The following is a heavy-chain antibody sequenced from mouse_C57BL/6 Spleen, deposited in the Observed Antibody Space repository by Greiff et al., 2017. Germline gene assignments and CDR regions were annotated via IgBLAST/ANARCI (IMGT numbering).Heavy chain of an antibody. CDR2: IWSGGST. J-gene: IGHJ4*01. CDR1: GFSLTSYG. D-gene: IGHD2-10*01. Sequence: VKLVESGPGLVQPSQSLSITCTVSGFSLTSYGVHWVRQSPGKGLEWLGVIWSGGSTDYNAAFISRLSISKDNSKSQVFLKMSSLQSDDTAIYYCASSYRKYYYALDYWGQGTSVTVSS. CDR3: ASSYRKYYYALDY. V-gene: IGHV2-2*01.